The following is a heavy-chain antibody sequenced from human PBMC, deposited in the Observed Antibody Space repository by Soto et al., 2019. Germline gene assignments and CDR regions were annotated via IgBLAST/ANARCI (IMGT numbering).Heavy chain of an antibody. CDR3: VHKGVLGEKGWFGP. V-gene: IGHV2-5*02. J-gene: IGHJ5*02. CDR1: GFSLTTSGVC. CDR2: IYWDDDE. D-gene: IGHD3-10*01. Sequence: QITLKESGPTLVKRTQTLTLTCTFSGFSLTTSGVCVGWVRQPPGKALEWLALIYWDDDERYTPSLKSRLTITKDTSKNQVVLTMTNMAPVDTATYYWVHKGVLGEKGWFGPWGQGTLVTVSS.